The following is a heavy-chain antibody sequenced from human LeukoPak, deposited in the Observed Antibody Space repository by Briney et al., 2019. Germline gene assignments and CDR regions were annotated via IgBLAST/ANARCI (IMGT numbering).Heavy chain of an antibody. J-gene: IGHJ6*03. CDR1: GFTFSSYW. CDR3: AKGVRGVVKTLYYYYYMDV. CDR2: ISGSGGST. D-gene: IGHD3-10*01. V-gene: IGHV3-23*01. Sequence: PGGSLRLSCAASGFTFSSYWMSWVRQAPGKGLEWVSAISGSGGSTYYADSVKGRFTISRDNSKNTLYLQMNSLRAEDTAVYYCAKGVRGVVKTLYYYYYMDVWGKGTTVTISS.